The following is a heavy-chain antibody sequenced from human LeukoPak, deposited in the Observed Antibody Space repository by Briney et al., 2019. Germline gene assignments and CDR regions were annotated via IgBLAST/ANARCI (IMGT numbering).Heavy chain of an antibody. CDR3: ARDLATNRIYYFDY. V-gene: IGHV3-7*01. Sequence: GSLRLSCAVSGFTFSSYWMSWVRQAPGKGLEWVPNIKQDGSEKYYVDSVKGRFTISRDNAKNSLYLQMNSLRAEDTAVYYCARDLATNRIYYFDYWGQGTLVTVSS. D-gene: IGHD1-14*01. CDR2: IKQDGSEK. J-gene: IGHJ4*02. CDR1: GFTFSSYW.